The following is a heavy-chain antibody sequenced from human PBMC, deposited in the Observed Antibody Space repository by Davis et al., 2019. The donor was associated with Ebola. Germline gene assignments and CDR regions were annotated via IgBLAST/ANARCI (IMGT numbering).Heavy chain of an antibody. CDR3: ARVGYCTGGVCYQDRGV. CDR1: VYTFTGYY. J-gene: IGHJ6*02. D-gene: IGHD2-8*02. Sequence: ASVTVSCKASVYTFTGYYLHWVRQAPGQGLEWMGWINPNSGGTNYAQKFQGWVTMTRNTSISTAYMELSSLRSEDTAVYYCARVGYCTGGVCYQDRGVWGQGTTVTVSS. CDR2: INPNSGGT. V-gene: IGHV1-2*04.